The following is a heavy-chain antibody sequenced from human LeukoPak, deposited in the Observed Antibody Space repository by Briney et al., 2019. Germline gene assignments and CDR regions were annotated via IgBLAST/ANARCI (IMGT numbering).Heavy chain of an antibody. CDR3: TRIDVAAADYYFDY. V-gene: IGHV1-18*01. CDR2: ISAYNGNT. J-gene: IGHJ4*02. Sequence: ASVKVSCKASGYTFTSYGISWVRQAPGQGLEWMGWISAYNGNTNYAQKLQGRVTMTTDTSTSTAYMELRSLRSDDTAVYYCTRIDVAAADYYFDYWGQGTLVTVSS. CDR1: GYTFTSYG. D-gene: IGHD6-13*01.